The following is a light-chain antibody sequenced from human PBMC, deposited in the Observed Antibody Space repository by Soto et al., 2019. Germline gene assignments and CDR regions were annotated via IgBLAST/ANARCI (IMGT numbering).Light chain of an antibody. Sequence: DIQMTQSPSSVSASVGDRFAITFRASQDISSWLAWFQQRRGRAPNLLIYDASTLESGVPSRFSGSGSGTEFTLTISSLQPDDFATYYCQQYNSYRTFGQGTKVDIK. CDR2: DAS. CDR3: QQYNSYRT. J-gene: IGKJ1*01. V-gene: IGKV1-5*01. CDR1: QDISSW.